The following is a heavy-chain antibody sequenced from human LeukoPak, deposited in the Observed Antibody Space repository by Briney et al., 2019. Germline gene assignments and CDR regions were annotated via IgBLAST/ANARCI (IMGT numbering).Heavy chain of an antibody. Sequence: GRSLRLSCAASGFTFSSYAMHWVRQAPGKGLEWVAVIWYDGSNKYYADSVKGRFTISRDNSKNTLYLQMNSLRAEDTAVYYCASGFKTYYYDSSGYSDAFDIWGQGTMVTVSS. J-gene: IGHJ3*02. D-gene: IGHD3-22*01. V-gene: IGHV3-33*08. CDR2: IWYDGSNK. CDR1: GFTFSSYA. CDR3: ASGFKTYYYDSSGYSDAFDI.